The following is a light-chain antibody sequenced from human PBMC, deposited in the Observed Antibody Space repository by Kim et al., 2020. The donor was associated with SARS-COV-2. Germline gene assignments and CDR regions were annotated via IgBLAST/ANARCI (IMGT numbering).Light chain of an antibody. V-gene: IGKV3-15*01. CDR3: NQYNNWPRFFT. CDR1: QNIYAN. Sequence: EIVMTQSPATLSVSPGERATLSCRASQNIYANLAWYQQKPGQAPRLLIYGASTRATGIPARFIGGGSGTDFTLTISSLQSEDFAVYYCNQYNNWPRFFTFGPGTKVDIK. J-gene: IGKJ3*01. CDR2: GAS.